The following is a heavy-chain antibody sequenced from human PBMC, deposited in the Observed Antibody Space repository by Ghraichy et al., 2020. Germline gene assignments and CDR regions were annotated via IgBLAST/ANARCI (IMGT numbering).Heavy chain of an antibody. CDR2: IDWDDDK. J-gene: IGHJ6*02. CDR1: GFSLSTSGMC. V-gene: IGHV2-70*11. Sequence: SGPTLVKPTQTLTLTCTFSGFSLSTSGMCVSWIRQPPGKALEWLARIDWDDDKYYSTSLKTRLTISKDTSKNQVVLTMTNMDPVDTATYYCARTELRYFDWLLYGPLGPYYYYGMDVWGQGTTVTVSS. D-gene: IGHD3-9*01. CDR3: ARTELRYFDWLLYGPLGPYYYYGMDV.